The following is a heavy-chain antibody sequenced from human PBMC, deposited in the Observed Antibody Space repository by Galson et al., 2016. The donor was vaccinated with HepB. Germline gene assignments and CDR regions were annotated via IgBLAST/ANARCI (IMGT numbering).Heavy chain of an antibody. CDR1: GFSVSSNY. V-gene: IGHV3-53*01. Sequence: SLRLSCAASGFSVSSNYINWVRQAPGKGLEWVSVIYSAGYTYYADSVKGRFTISRDDSKNTVHLHMNNLRAEDTAIYFCADRVGDTYYSDYWGQGTMVTVSS. CDR3: ADRVGDTYYSDY. CDR2: IYSAGYT. J-gene: IGHJ4*02. D-gene: IGHD1-26*01.